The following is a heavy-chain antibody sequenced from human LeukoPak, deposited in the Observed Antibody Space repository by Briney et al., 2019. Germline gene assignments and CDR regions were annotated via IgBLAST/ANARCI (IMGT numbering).Heavy chain of an antibody. V-gene: IGHV3-7*03. CDR2: INKNGSQI. Sequence: GGSLRLSCAASGFTFSSFWTSWVRQAPGRGPEWVANINKNGSQIYYVDSVKGRFTISRDNAKNSLYLQMNSPRAADTAVYYCASHMVWGTNRYYVDLWGRGTLVTVSS. CDR3: ASHMVWGTNRYYVDL. D-gene: IGHD3-10*01. J-gene: IGHJ2*01. CDR1: GFTFSSFW.